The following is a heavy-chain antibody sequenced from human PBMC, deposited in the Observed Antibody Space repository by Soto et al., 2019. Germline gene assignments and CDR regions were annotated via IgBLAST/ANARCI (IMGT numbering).Heavy chain of an antibody. D-gene: IGHD4-17*01. J-gene: IGHJ4*02. Sequence: VQLVESGGGVVQPGRSLRLSCAASGFTFSSCGMHWVRQAPGKGLEWVAVIWYDGSNKYYADSVKGRFTISRDNSKNTLYLQMNSLRAEDTAVYYCARTGTVTIEFDYWGQGTLVTVSS. CDR3: ARTGTVTIEFDY. CDR1: GFTFSSCG. CDR2: IWYDGSNK. V-gene: IGHV3-33*01.